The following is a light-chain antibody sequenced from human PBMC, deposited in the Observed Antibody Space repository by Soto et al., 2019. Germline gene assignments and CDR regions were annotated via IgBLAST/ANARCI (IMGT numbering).Light chain of an antibody. CDR2: EVR. Sequence: QSALAQPASVSGSPGQSITISCAGTMRDVGAYNLVSWYQQHPGRAPQLIIYEVRNRPSGISFRFSGSKSGNTASLTISGLQAEDEADYYCSSYTSKSSLIFGGGTQLTV. V-gene: IGLV2-14*01. J-gene: IGLJ2*01. CDR1: MRDVGAYNL. CDR3: SSYTSKSSLI.